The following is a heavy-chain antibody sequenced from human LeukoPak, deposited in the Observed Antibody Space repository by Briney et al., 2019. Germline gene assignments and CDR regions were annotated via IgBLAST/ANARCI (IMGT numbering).Heavy chain of an antibody. CDR3: ARDGRVVPAAIPDI. J-gene: IGHJ3*02. CDR2: ISAYNGNT. CDR1: GYTFTSYG. Sequence: GASVKVSCKASGYTFTSYGISWVRQAPGQGLEWMGWISAYNGNTNYAQKLQGRVTMTTDTSASTAYMELRSLRSDDTAVYYCARDGRVVPAAIPDIWGQGTMVTVSS. D-gene: IGHD2-2*01. V-gene: IGHV1-18*01.